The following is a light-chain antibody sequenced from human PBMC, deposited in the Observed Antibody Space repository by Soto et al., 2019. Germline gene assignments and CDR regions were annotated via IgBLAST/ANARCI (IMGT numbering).Light chain of an antibody. CDR1: RSNIGGNT. Sequence: QSVLTQPPSASGTPGQRVTISCSGSRSNIGGNTVNWYQHVPGTAPKLLIYSDHQRPSGVPDRFSGSKSDTSASLAISGLQSEDEADYYCAAWDDGLSGYVFGTGTKLTVL. CDR2: SDH. J-gene: IGLJ1*01. CDR3: AAWDDGLSGYV. V-gene: IGLV1-44*01.